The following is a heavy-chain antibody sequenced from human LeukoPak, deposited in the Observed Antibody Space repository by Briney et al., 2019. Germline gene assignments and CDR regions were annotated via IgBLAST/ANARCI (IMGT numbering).Heavy chain of an antibody. D-gene: IGHD3-9*01. J-gene: IGHJ4*02. CDR3: AKGASGPLRYFDWSTYYFDY. Sequence: PGGSLGLSCAASGFTFSSYAMSWVRQAPGKGLEWVSAISGSGGSTYYAESVKGRFTISRDNSKNTLYLQMNSLRAEDTAAYYCAKGASGPLRYFDWSTYYFDYWGQGTLVTVSS. CDR1: GFTFSSYA. V-gene: IGHV3-23*01. CDR2: ISGSGGST.